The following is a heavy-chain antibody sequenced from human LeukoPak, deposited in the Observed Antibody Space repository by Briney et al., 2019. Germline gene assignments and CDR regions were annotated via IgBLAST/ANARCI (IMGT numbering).Heavy chain of an antibody. V-gene: IGHV4-4*07. CDR2: IYASGNT. Sequence: SETLALTCTVSGASLNSYYWTWIRQPAGKGLEWIGRIYASGNTDYNPSLNSRVTISVDTSKNQFSLKLSSVTAADTAVYYGGRRSATAGWFDYWGQGTLVTVSS. CDR1: GASLNSYY. J-gene: IGHJ4*02. CDR3: GRRSATAGWFDY. D-gene: IGHD6-13*01.